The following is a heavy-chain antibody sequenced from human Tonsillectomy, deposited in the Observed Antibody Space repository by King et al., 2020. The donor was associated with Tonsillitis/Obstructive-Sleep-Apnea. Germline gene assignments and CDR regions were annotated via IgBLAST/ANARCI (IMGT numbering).Heavy chain of an antibody. Sequence: VQLVESGGGLVQPGGSLRLSCAASGFTFSSYAMSWVRQAPGKGLEWVSAISGSGGSTYYADSVKGRFTTSRDNSKTTLYLQMNSLRAEDTAPYFWAKDFWGSYRLNAFDIWGQGKMVTVSS. V-gene: IGHV3-23*04. CDR2: ISGSGGST. CDR3: AKDFWGSYRLNAFDI. D-gene: IGHD3-16*02. CDR1: GFTFSSYA. J-gene: IGHJ3*02.